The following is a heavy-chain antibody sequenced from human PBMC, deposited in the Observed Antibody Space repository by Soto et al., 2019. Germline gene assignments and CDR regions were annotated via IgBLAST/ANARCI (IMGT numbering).Heavy chain of an antibody. D-gene: IGHD1-1*01. Sequence: QITLKESGPTLVKPTQTLTLTCTFSGFSLTTSPMGVGWIRQPPGKALEWLVVIYWDDDKRYSPSLRRRLTNTKDTSKNEVVLTMTNMDPVDTATYYCAHRLSEYNGDGGYFDYWGQGALVTVSS. CDR1: GFSLTTSPMG. CDR2: IYWDDDK. CDR3: AHRLSEYNGDGGYFDY. J-gene: IGHJ4*02. V-gene: IGHV2-5*02.